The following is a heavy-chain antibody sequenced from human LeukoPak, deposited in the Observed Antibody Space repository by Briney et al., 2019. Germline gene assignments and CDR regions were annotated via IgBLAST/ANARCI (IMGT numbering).Heavy chain of an antibody. V-gene: IGHV3-23*01. CDR3: ASGSYYDSSGYDYFDY. CDR1: GFTFSSYA. J-gene: IGHJ4*02. D-gene: IGHD3-22*01. Sequence: PGGSLRLSXAASGFTFSSYAMSWVRQAPGKGLEGVSAISGRGGSTYYADSVKGRFTISRDNSKNTLYLQMNSLRAEDTAVYYCASGSYYDSSGYDYFDYWGQGTLVTVSS. CDR2: ISGRGGST.